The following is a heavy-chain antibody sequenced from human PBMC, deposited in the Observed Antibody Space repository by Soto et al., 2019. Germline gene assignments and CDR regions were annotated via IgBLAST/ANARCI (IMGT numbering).Heavy chain of an antibody. J-gene: IGHJ4*02. Sequence: PSETLSLTCTVSGGSVSSGSYYWSWIRQPPGKGLEWIGYIYYSGSTNYNPSLKSRVTISVDTSKNQFSLKLSSVTAADTAVYYCARERYCSSNSYSERYYFDYWGQGTMVTVYS. D-gene: IGHD2-2*01. V-gene: IGHV4-61*01. CDR3: ARERYCSSNSYSERYYFDY. CDR2: IYYSGST. CDR1: GGSVSSGSYY.